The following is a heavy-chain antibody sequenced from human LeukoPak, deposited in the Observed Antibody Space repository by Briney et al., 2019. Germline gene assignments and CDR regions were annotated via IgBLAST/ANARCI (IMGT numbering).Heavy chain of an antibody. CDR2: INPNSGGT. CDR3: ARDRTHYYESSGYYSRWEY. Sequence: ASVKVSCKASGYTFTGYFIHWVRQAPGQGLEWMGWINPNSGGTNYAQKFQGRVTMTRDTSISTAYMDLSRLRSDDTAVYYCARDRTHYYESSGYYSRWEYWGQGTLVTVSS. D-gene: IGHD3-22*01. V-gene: IGHV1-2*02. J-gene: IGHJ4*02. CDR1: GYTFTGYF.